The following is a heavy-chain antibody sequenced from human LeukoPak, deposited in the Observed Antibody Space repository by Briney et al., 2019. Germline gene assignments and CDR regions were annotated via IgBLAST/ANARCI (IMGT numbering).Heavy chain of an antibody. V-gene: IGHV3-11*01. CDR2: ISSSGSTI. Sequence: KPAGTLRFYGAASGFTFCDYNMIWIRHAPGKELKWVSYISSSGSTIYYADSVKGRFTISRDNAKNSLYLQMNSLRAEDTAVYYCAREPLPYGMDVWGQGTTVTVSS. CDR1: GFTFCDYN. CDR3: AREPLPYGMDV. J-gene: IGHJ6*02.